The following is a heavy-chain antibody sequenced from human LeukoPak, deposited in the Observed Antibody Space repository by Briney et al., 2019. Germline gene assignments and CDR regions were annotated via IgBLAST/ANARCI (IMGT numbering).Heavy chain of an antibody. V-gene: IGHV1-2*02. CDR1: GYTFTGYY. D-gene: IGHD5-24*01. CDR2: INPNSGGT. J-gene: IGHJ4*02. Sequence: GASVKVSCKASGYTFTGYYMHWVRQAPGQGLEWMGWINPNSGGTNYAQKFQGRVTMTRDTSISTAYMELSRLRSDDTAAYYCVGDGYNYPHYFDYWGQGTLVTVSS. CDR3: VGDGYNYPHYFDY.